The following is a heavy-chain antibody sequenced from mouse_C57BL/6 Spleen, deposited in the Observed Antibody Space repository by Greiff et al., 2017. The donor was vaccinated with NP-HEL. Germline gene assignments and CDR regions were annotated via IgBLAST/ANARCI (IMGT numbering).Heavy chain of an antibody. J-gene: IGHJ2*01. CDR3: TRITTVVGYYFDY. Sequence: EVKLVESGEGLVKPGGSLKLSCAASGFTFSSYAMSWVRQTPEKRLEWVAYISSGGDYIYYADTVKGRFTISRDNARNTLYLQISSLKSEDTAMYYCTRITTVVGYYFDYWGQGTTLTVSS. CDR1: GFTFSSYA. D-gene: IGHD1-1*01. V-gene: IGHV5-9-1*02. CDR2: ISSGGDYI.